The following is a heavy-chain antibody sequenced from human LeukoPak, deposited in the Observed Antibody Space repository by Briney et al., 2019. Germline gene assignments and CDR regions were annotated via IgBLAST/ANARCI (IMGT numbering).Heavy chain of an antibody. V-gene: IGHV1-69*13. Sequence: SVKVSCKASGGTFSNSGINWVRQAPGQGLQWMGGIIPKFGSTKYAREFQGRSTITADESTNTAYMELSSLRSEDTAVYYCAMKSLVPAGTGYLDYWGQGTLVTVSS. CDR3: AMKSLVPAGTGYLDY. CDR2: IIPKFGST. CDR1: GGTFSNSG. D-gene: IGHD2-2*01. J-gene: IGHJ4*02.